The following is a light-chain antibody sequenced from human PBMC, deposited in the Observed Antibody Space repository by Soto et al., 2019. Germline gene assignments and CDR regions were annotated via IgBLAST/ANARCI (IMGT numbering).Light chain of an antibody. CDR2: GAS. CDR3: QQRSNWLT. J-gene: IGKJ4*01. CDR1: QSISRR. Sequence: EIVLTQSPAILSVSPGERATLACRASQSISRRLAWYQQKPGQAPRLLIYGASNRATGIPARFSGSGSGTDFTLTISSLEPEDFAVYYCQQRSNWLTFGGGTKVDIK. V-gene: IGKV3-11*01.